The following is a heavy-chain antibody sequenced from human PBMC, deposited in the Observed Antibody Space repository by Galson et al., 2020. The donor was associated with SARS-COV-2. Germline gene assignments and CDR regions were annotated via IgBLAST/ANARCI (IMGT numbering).Heavy chain of an antibody. Sequence: HGESLKISCKGSGYSFITYWIGWACQRTGKGLEWMGIIYPSDSDTRYSPSFQGQVTMSVDKSISTVYLQWSSLKASDTAMYYCARLLRIGSFPPPYFDTWGQGTLVTVPS. D-gene: IGHD1-26*01. CDR2: IYPSDSDT. V-gene: IGHV5-51*01. CDR1: GYSFITYW. J-gene: IGHJ4*02. CDR3: ARLLRIGSFPPPYFDT.